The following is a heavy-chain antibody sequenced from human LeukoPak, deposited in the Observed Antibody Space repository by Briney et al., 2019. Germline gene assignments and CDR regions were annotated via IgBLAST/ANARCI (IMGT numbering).Heavy chain of an antibody. Sequence: SETLSLTCTVSRGSISRFYWSWIRQPPGKGLEWIGYISYSGSTNYTPSLKSRVTISVDTSKHEFALKMRSVNAADTAVYYCARHKEVYSGYSNWFDPWGQGTLVTVSS. CDR3: ARHKEVYSGYSNWFDP. CDR1: RGSISRFY. D-gene: IGHD5-12*01. J-gene: IGHJ5*02. CDR2: ISYSGST. V-gene: IGHV4-59*08.